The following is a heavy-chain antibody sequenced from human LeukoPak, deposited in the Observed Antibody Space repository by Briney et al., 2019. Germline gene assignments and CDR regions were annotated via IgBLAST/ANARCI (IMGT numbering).Heavy chain of an antibody. D-gene: IGHD1-26*01. Sequence: GGSLRLSCAASGFNVSSNYMSWVRQPPGKGLEWVSFIYTGDRTNYADSVKGRFTVSRDSSKNTLYLQMNSLRGEDTAVYYCARASGIDYTDMVDSWGQGTLVTVSS. CDR1: GFNVSSNY. CDR3: ARASGIDYTDMVDS. J-gene: IGHJ4*02. V-gene: IGHV3-53*01. CDR2: IYTGDRT.